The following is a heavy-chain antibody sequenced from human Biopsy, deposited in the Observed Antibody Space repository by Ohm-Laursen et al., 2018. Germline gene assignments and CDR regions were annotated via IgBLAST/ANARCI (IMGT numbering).Heavy chain of an antibody. CDR3: AKDRYNYTPIGGFSMDV. J-gene: IGHJ6*02. CDR1: GFPFTGFS. Sequence: GSLRLSCAASGFPFTGFSMDWVRQAPGKGLEWVASITSGSSYIYCADSVKGRFTISRDNSRDTLYLQMSSLRAEDTAVYYCAKDRYNYTPIGGFSMDVWGQGTTVTVSS. D-gene: IGHD5-18*01. CDR2: ITSGSSYI. V-gene: IGHV3-21*06.